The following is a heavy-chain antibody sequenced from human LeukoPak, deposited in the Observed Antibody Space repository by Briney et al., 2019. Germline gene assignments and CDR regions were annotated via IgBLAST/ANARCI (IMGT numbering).Heavy chain of an antibody. CDR2: ISAYNGNT. Sequence: ASVKVSCKASGYTFTSYGISWVRQAPGQGLEWMGWISAYNGNTNYAQKLQGRVTMTTDTSTSTAYMELRSLRSDDTAVYYCARVPPFDYDSSGDIDYWGQGTLVTVSS. CDR1: GYTFTSYG. D-gene: IGHD3-22*01. J-gene: IGHJ4*02. V-gene: IGHV1-18*01. CDR3: ARVPPFDYDSSGDIDY.